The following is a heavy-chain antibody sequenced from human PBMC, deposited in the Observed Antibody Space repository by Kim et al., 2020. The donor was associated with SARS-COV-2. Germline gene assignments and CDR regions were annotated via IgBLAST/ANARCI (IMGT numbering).Heavy chain of an antibody. Sequence: VIFISGGTSYADSVKGRFTVSRDNSKNTVYLQMNSLRAEDTAVYYCVSWDSWGQGTLVTVSS. J-gene: IGHJ4*02. CDR3: VSWDS. CDR2: IFISGGT. V-gene: IGHV3-53*01.